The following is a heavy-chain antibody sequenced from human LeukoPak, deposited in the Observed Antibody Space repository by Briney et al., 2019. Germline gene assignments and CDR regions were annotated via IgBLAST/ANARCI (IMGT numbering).Heavy chain of an antibody. CDR1: GFTVSSNY. CDR3: ARLITMIGTNWFDP. CDR2: IYSGGST. D-gene: IGHD3-22*01. V-gene: IGHV3-53*01. Sequence: GGSLRLSCAASGFTVSSNYMSWVRQAPGKGLEWVSVIYSGGSTYYADSVKGRFTISRDNSKNTLYLQMNSLRAEDTAVYYCARLITMIGTNWFDPWGQGTLVTVSS. J-gene: IGHJ5*02.